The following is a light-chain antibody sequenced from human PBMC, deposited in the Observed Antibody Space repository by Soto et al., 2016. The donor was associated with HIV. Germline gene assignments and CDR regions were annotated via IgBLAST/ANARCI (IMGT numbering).Light chain of an antibody. V-gene: IGKV1-5*03. Sequence: DIQMTQSPSTLSASVGDRVTIACRASQNIKTWLAWFQQKPGKAPKLLIYQASTLETGVPSRFSGSGSGTEFTLTISSLQPDDFVTYYCQQYNTYPFTFGPGTKVDIK. CDR3: QQYNTYPFT. CDR2: QAS. J-gene: IGKJ3*01. CDR1: QNIKTW.